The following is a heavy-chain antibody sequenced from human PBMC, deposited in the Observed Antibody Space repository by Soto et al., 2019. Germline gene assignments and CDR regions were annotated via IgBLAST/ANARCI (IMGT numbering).Heavy chain of an antibody. CDR3: ARDQPGYSYGYGLGY. CDR2: INKDKSDI. J-gene: IGHJ4*02. V-gene: IGHV3-7*01. Sequence: GGSLRLSCVASGFIFNNYCMGWLRQAPGKGLEWVATINKDKSDIYYVDSVKGRFTISRDNAKNSLYLQMNSLRAEDTAVYYCARDQPGYSYGYGLGYWGQGTLVTVSS. D-gene: IGHD5-18*01. CDR1: GFIFNNYC.